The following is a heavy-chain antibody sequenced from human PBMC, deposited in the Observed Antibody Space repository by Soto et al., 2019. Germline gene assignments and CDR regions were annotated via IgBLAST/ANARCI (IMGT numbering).Heavy chain of an antibody. CDR3: ARRGSNYAYYYGMDV. Sequence: ASVKVSCKASGYTFTSYYMHWVRQAPGQGLEWMGIINPSGGSTSYAQKFQGRVTMTRDTSTSTVYMELSSLRSEDTAVYYCARRGSNYAYYYGMDVWGQGTTVTVSS. D-gene: IGHD4-4*01. J-gene: IGHJ6*02. CDR1: GYTFTSYY. V-gene: IGHV1-46*01. CDR2: INPSGGST.